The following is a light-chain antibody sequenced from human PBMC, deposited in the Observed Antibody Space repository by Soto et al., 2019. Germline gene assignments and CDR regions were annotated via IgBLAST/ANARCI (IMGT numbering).Light chain of an antibody. CDR3: QQLNSYPFT. CDR2: AAS. CDR1: QGISSY. J-gene: IGKJ4*01. V-gene: IGKV1-9*01. Sequence: DIQLTQSPSFLSASVGDRVTITCRASQGISSYLAWYQQKPGKAPKLLIYAASTLQSGVLSRFSGSGSGTEFTLTISSLQHEDFATYYCQQLNSYPFTFGGGTKVEIK.